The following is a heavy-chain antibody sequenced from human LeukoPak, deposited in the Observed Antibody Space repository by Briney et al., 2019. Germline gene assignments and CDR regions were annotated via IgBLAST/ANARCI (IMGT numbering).Heavy chain of an antibody. CDR3: ARDTYGDNTFDY. CDR2: ISSDSSTI. V-gene: IGHV3-48*02. CDR1: GFTFSIYS. J-gene: IGHJ4*02. Sequence: PGGSLRLSCAASGFTFSIYSMNWVRQAPGKGLEWVSYISSDSSTIYYADSVKGRFTISRDNAENSLYLQMNSLRDEDTAVYYCARDTYGDNTFDYWGQGTLVTVSS. D-gene: IGHD4-17*01.